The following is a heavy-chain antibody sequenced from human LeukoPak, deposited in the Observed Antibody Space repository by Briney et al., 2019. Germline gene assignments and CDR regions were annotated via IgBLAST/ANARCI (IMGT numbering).Heavy chain of an antibody. V-gene: IGHV4-59*01. J-gene: IGHJ3*02. CDR1: GGSISSYY. CDR2: IYYSGST. D-gene: IGHD6-19*01. Sequence: KPSETLSLTCTVSGGSISSYYWSWIRQPPGKGLEWIGYIYYSGSTSYNPSLKSRVTISVDTSKNQFSLKLSSVTAADTAVYYCARDLPDSSGWYPDAFDIWGQGTMVTVSS. CDR3: ARDLPDSSGWYPDAFDI.